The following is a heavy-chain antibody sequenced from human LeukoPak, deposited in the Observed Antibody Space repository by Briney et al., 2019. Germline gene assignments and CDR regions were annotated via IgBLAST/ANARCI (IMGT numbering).Heavy chain of an antibody. J-gene: IGHJ5*02. D-gene: IGHD3-22*01. CDR1: GGSISSYS. CDR2: IYTSGST. V-gene: IGHV4-4*07. Sequence: SETLSLTCTVSGGSISSYSWSWIRQPAGKGLEWIGRIYTSGSTNYNPSLKSRVTMSVDTSKNQFSLKLSSVTAADTAVYYCARSVPNYYDSSGNKGVNWFDPWGQGTLVTVSS. CDR3: ARSVPNYYDSSGNKGVNWFDP.